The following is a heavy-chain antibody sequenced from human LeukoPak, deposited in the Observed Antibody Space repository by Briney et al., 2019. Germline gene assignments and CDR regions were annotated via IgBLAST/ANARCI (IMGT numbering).Heavy chain of an antibody. J-gene: IGHJ4*02. CDR3: AREAAAGTFYFDY. Sequence: SETLSLTCTVSGGSISGSYWSWIRQPPGKGLEWIAYMYNSGSTNYNPSLKSRVTMSVDTSKNQFSLKLTSVTAADTAVYYCAREAAAGTFYFDYWGQGSLVTVSS. V-gene: IGHV4-59*12. CDR2: MYNSGST. CDR1: GGSISGSY. D-gene: IGHD6-13*01.